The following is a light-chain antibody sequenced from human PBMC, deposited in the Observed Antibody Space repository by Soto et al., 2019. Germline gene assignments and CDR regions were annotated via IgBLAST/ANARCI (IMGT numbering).Light chain of an antibody. Sequence: QSALIQPPSVSGTPGQKVAISCSGGSSNIGRKNVNWYQQLPGTAPKLLIQNNDQRPSGVPDRFSGSKSGTSASLAISGLQSEDEADYYCATWDDGLNRRWVFGGGTKLTVL. J-gene: IGLJ3*02. CDR2: NND. CDR1: SSNIGRKN. CDR3: ATWDDGLNRRWV. V-gene: IGLV1-44*01.